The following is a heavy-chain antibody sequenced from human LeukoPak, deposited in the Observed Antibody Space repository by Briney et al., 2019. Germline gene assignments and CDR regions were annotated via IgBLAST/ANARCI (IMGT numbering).Heavy chain of an antibody. Sequence: ASVKVSCKASGYTFTGYYMHWVRQAPGQGLEWMGWINPNSGGTNYAQKFQGRVTMTRDTSISTAYMELSRLRSDDTAVYYCARAPYSSGWYFRSFWFDPWGQGTLVTVSS. J-gene: IGHJ5*02. CDR1: GYTFTGYY. CDR3: ARAPYSSGWYFRSFWFDP. CDR2: INPNSGGT. V-gene: IGHV1-2*02. D-gene: IGHD6-19*01.